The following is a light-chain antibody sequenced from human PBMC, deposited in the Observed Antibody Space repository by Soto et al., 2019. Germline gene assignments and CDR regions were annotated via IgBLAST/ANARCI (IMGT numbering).Light chain of an antibody. J-gene: IGKJ1*01. Sequence: IQMTQSPSSLSASVGDRVTVTCRTSQSISRYLNWYQQKPGRAPTLLIYHASTLQSGVPSRFGGSGSETDFTLTISSLQPEDFATYYCQQGYSTLWTFGQGTKVDIK. V-gene: IGKV1-39*01. CDR3: QQGYSTLWT. CDR2: HAS. CDR1: QSISRY.